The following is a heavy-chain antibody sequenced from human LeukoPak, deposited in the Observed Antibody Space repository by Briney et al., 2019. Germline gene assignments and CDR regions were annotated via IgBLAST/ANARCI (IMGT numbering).Heavy chain of an antibody. CDR2: ISSSSSTI. D-gene: IGHD3-9*01. J-gene: IGHJ2*01. CDR3: ARDRRITISWYFDL. V-gene: IGHV3-48*02. CDR1: GLTFSSYS. Sequence: GGSLRLSCAASGLTFSSYSMNWVRQAPGKGLEWVSYISSSSSTIYYADSVKGRFTISRDNAKNSLYLQMNSLRDEDTAVYYCARDRRITISWYFDLWGRGTLVTVSS.